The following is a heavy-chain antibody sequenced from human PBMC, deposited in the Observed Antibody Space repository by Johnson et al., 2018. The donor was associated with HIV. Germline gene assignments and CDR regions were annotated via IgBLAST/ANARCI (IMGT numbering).Heavy chain of an antibody. Sequence: VQLVESGGGLVKPGRSLRLSCAASGFTFSNYAMHWVRQAPGKGLEWLTLMSYDGSKKYYADSMKGRFTISRDNSMNTLYLQMNSLRAEDTAVYYCARYGYRPEAAFDIWGQGTMVTVSS. D-gene: IGHD5-24*01. CDR1: GFTFSNYA. CDR2: MSYDGSKK. V-gene: IGHV3-30*04. CDR3: ARYGYRPEAAFDI. J-gene: IGHJ3*02.